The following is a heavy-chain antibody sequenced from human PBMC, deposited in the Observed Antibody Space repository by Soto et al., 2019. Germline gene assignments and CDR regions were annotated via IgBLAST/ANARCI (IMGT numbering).Heavy chain of an antibody. V-gene: IGHV4-39*01. CDR3: ARAPDY. CDR1: GGSVSSSGSHY. Sequence: QLHLQESGPGLVKPSETLSLTCTVSGGSVSSSGSHYWGWIRQPPGQGLEWIGSIYHSGSTYYNPSLKSRVTISVDTSKNQFSLERSSVTAADPAIYYWARAPDYWGQGTLVTVSS. J-gene: IGHJ4*02. CDR2: IYHSGST.